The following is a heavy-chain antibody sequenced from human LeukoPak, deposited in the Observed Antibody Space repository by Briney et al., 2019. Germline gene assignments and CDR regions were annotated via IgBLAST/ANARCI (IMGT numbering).Heavy chain of an antibody. CDR3: ARDLVSVTKGFDI. D-gene: IGHD4-17*01. CDR1: DDSFSSHY. Sequence: SETLSLTCAVSDDSFSSHYWTWIRQPPGKGLEWIGYISYIGSTNYNPSLKSRVTISIDTSRNQFSLRLSSVTAADTAVYYCARDLVSVTKGFDIWGQGTMVSVSS. CDR2: ISYIGST. J-gene: IGHJ3*02. V-gene: IGHV4-59*11.